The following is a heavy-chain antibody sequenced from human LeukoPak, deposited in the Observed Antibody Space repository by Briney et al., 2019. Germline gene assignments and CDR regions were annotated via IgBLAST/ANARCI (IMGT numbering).Heavy chain of an antibody. J-gene: IGHJ4*01. CDR2: IWYEGSNK. D-gene: IGHD3-9*01. V-gene: IGHV3-33*01. CDR1: GFTFNSYG. Sequence: GGSLRLSCEASGFTFNSYGMHWVRQAPGKGLEWVAVIWYEGSNKHYADSVRGRFTISRDNSKNMLYLQMNSLRVEDTAVYFCARGEYDILTGYIDHWGHGTLVTVSS. CDR3: ARGEYDILTGYIDH.